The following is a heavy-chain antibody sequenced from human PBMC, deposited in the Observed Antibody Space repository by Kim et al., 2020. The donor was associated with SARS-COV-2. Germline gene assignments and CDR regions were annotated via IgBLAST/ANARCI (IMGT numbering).Heavy chain of an antibody. J-gene: IGHJ4*02. D-gene: IGHD2-21*02. CDR2: IYYSGST. Sequence: SETLSLTCTVSGGSISSYYWSWIRQPPGKGLEWIGYIYYSGSTNYNPSLKSRVTISVDTSKNQFSLKLSSVTAADTAVYYCARLPLYCGGDCYLDYWGQGTLVTVSS. V-gene: IGHV4-59*08. CDR1: GGSISSYY. CDR3: ARLPLYCGGDCYLDY.